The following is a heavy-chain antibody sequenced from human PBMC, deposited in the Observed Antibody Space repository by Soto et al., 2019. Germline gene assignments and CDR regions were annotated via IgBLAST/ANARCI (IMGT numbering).Heavy chain of an antibody. CDR3: ARRGRTSPFYYGMDV. CDR1: GYSFNNYW. Sequence: GESLKISCKGSGYSFNNYWIAWVRQMPGKGLEWMGIIYPGDSNSRYSPSFQGQVIISADKSITTAYLQWSSLKASDTAMYYCARRGRTSPFYYGMDVWGQGTTVTVSS. V-gene: IGHV5-51*01. D-gene: IGHD2-2*01. J-gene: IGHJ6*02. CDR2: IYPGDSNS.